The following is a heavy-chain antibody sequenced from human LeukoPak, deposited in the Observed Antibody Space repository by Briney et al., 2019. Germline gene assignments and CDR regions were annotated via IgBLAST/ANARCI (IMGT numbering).Heavy chain of an antibody. V-gene: IGHV3-48*02. CDR3: ARVDWMIGAFDI. CDR1: GFTFSRKT. J-gene: IGHJ3*02. CDR2: ISSDGGTI. Sequence: GGSLRLSCAASGFTFSRKTMNWVRQAPGKGLEWVSYISSDGGTIYYADSVRGRFTISRDNAKNSLYLQMNSLRDEDTAVYYCARVDWMIGAFDIWGQGTMVTVSS. D-gene: IGHD3-22*01.